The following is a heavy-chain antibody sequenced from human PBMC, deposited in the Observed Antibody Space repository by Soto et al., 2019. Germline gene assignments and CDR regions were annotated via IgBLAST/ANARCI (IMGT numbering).Heavy chain of an antibody. CDR3: AVDGVPTSSFRYYYLRF. Sequence: QAQLVESGGGVVQPGRSLRLSCAASELPFTDYSMHWVRQTADKGLGWVAFISHDGRNTFYSASVKGRFTISRDDSRSMSFLQMSGVTVEDTAIYYCAVDGVPTSSFRYYYLRFWGLGNLDTVSS. D-gene: IGHD3-22*01. CDR2: ISHDGRNT. J-gene: IGHJ4*02. CDR1: ELPFTDYS. V-gene: IGHV3-30*04.